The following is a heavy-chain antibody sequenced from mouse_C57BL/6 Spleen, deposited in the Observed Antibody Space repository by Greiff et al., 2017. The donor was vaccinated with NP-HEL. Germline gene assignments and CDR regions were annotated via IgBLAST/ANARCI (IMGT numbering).Heavy chain of an antibody. CDR1: GFTFTDYY. J-gene: IGHJ4*01. D-gene: IGHD3-1*01. Sequence: EVKLVESGGGLVQPGGSLSLSCAASGFTFTDYYMSWVRQPPGKALEWLGFIRNKANGYTTEYSASVTGRFTISRDNSQSILYLQMNALRAEDSATYYCARLGYDGAMDYWGQGTSVTVSS. V-gene: IGHV7-3*01. CDR3: ARLGYDGAMDY. CDR2: IRNKANGYTT.